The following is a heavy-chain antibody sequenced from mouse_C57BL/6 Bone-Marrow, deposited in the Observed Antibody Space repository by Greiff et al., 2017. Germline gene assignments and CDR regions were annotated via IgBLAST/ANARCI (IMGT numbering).Heavy chain of an antibody. CDR3: ARHSAYDSNYSAMDY. CDR2: ISNGGGST. Sequence: EVKVVESGGGLVQPGGSLKLSCAASGFTFSDYYMYWVRQTPGQRLEWVAYISNGGGSTYYPDTVKGRFTISRDNAKNTLYLQRSRLKSEDTAMYYGARHSAYDSNYSAMDYWGQGTSVTVSA. J-gene: IGHJ4*01. D-gene: IGHD2-5*01. V-gene: IGHV5-12*01. CDR1: GFTFSDYY.